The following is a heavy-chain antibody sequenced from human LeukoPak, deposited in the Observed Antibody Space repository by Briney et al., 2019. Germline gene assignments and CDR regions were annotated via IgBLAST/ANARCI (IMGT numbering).Heavy chain of an antibody. Sequence: GASVKVSCKASGYTLTNYGISWVRQAPGQGLEWMGWINPNSGETNSAQKFQGRVTMTGDTSISTAYMELRRVTSDDTAVYYCARDRDYSNTERGFDYWGQGTLVTVSS. D-gene: IGHD4-11*01. V-gene: IGHV1-2*02. J-gene: IGHJ4*02. CDR2: INPNSGET. CDR3: ARDRDYSNTERGFDY. CDR1: GYTLTNYG.